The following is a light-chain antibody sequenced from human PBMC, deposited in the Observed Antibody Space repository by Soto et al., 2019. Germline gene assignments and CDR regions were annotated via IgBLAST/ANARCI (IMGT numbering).Light chain of an antibody. CDR1: SSDVGRYDY. CDR2: EVF. J-gene: IGLJ3*02. CDR3: SSFTTSSTRV. Sequence: QSALTQPASVSGSPGQSITISCTGTSSDVGRYDYVSWFQQHPGRAPKLLIYEVFNRPSGVSIRFSGSKSGNTAFLTISGLQAEDEADFYCSSFTTSSTRVFGGGTKLTVL. V-gene: IGLV2-14*01.